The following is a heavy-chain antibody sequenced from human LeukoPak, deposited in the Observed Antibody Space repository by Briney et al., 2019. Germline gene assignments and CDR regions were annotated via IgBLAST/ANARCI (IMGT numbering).Heavy chain of an antibody. Sequence: GGSLRLSCAASGFTFSSYWMSWVRQAPGKGLEWVSAISGSGGSTYYADSVKGRFTISRDNSKNTLYLQMNSLRAEDTAVYYCAKEPYDSSGYEYYFDYWGQGTLVTVSS. D-gene: IGHD3-22*01. V-gene: IGHV3-23*01. J-gene: IGHJ4*02. CDR2: ISGSGGST. CDR1: GFTFSSYW. CDR3: AKEPYDSSGYEYYFDY.